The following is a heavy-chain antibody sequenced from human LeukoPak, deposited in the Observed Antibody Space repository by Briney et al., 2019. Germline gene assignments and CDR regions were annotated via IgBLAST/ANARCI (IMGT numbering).Heavy chain of an antibody. CDR1: GGTFSSYA. CDR3: ARWDDSAWGFGN. Sequence: ASVKVSCKASGGTFSSYAISWVRQAPGQGLEWMGRIIPILGIANYAQKFQGRVTITADKSTSTAYMELSSLRSEDTAVYYCARWDDSAWGFGNWGPGTLVTVSS. J-gene: IGHJ4*02. D-gene: IGHD6-19*01. V-gene: IGHV1-69*04. CDR2: IIPILGIA.